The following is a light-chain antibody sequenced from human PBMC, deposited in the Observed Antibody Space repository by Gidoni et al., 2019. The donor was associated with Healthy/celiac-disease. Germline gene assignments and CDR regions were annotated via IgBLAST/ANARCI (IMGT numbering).Light chain of an antibody. Sequence: EIVLPQSQGTRSLSPGERATLSCRASQSVSSSYLAWYQQKSGKAPRRLIYGASSSATGIPYRFRGSGSGTDFTLTISRLEPEDFALYYCQQYGSSPLTFGGGTKVEIK. V-gene: IGKV3-20*01. CDR3: QQYGSSPLT. CDR1: QSVSSSY. CDR2: GAS. J-gene: IGKJ4*01.